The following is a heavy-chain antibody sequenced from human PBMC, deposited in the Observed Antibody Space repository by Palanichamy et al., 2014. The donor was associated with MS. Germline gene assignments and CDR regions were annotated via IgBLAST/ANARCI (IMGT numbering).Heavy chain of an antibody. CDR1: GFTFSNAW. Sequence: EVQLVESGGGLVKPGGSLRLSCAASGFTFSNAWMSWVRQAPGKGLEWVGRVKSKTDGGTTDYAAPVKGRFTISRDDSKNTLYLQMNSLKTEDTAVYFCNTREPEDSSGAYYFDYWGQGALVTVSS. CDR2: VKSKTDGGTT. CDR3: NTREPEDSSGAYYFDY. D-gene: IGHD6-19*01. J-gene: IGHJ4*02. V-gene: IGHV3-15*01.